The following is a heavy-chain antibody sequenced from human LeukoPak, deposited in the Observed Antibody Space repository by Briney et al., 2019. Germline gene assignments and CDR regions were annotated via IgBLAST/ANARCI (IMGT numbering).Heavy chain of an antibody. CDR2: IIPIFGTA. J-gene: IGHJ4*02. D-gene: IGHD3-16*01. CDR3: ARDLTGDYAVFDY. V-gene: IGHV1-69*13. CDR1: VGTFSNYA. Sequence: ASVTVSCMASVGTFSNYAISWVRQAPGQGLEWMGGIIPIFGTANYAQKFQGRVTITADESTSTAYMELSSLRSEDTAVYYCARDLTGDYAVFDYWGQGTLVTVSS.